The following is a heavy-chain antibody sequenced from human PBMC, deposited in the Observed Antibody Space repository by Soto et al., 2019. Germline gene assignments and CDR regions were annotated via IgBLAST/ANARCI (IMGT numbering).Heavy chain of an antibody. CDR2: IYYSGST. J-gene: IGHJ5*02. Sequence: PSETLSLTCTVSGGSISSRGYYWSWIRQTPGKGLEWLGYIYYSGSTEYNPSFKSRVTMSVDTSKNQFSLRLSSVTAADTAIYYCERDGVDYESGLLDPWGQGTLVTGS. CDR1: GGSISSRGYY. V-gene: IGHV4-61*08. CDR3: ERDGVDYESGLLDP. D-gene: IGHD4-17*01.